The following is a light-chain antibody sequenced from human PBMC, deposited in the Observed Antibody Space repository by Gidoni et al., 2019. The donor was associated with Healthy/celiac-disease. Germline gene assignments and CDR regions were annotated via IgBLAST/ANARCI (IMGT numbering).Light chain of an antibody. V-gene: IGKV1-33*01. CDR3: QQYDNLPWT. CDR2: DAS. Sequence: DIQMTQSPSSLSASVGDRVTITCQASQDISNYLNWYQQKPGKAPKLLIYDASNLETGVPSRFSGSGSGTDFTFTINSLQPEDIATYYCQQYDNLPWTFXXXTKVEIK. J-gene: IGKJ1*01. CDR1: QDISNY.